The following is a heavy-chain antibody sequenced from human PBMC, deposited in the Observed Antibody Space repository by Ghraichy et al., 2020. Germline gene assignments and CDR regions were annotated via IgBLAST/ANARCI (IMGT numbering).Heavy chain of an antibody. CDR2: LSWDGSNK. CDR3: SNFES. J-gene: IGHJ4*02. Sequence: GGSLRLSCAASGFTFINYGMHWVRQAPGKGLEWVAVLSWDGSNKNYADSVKGRFAISRDNSKNALYLQMSSLRAEDTGVYYCSNFESWGQGTLVTVSS. CDR1: GFTFINYG. V-gene: IGHV3-30*18.